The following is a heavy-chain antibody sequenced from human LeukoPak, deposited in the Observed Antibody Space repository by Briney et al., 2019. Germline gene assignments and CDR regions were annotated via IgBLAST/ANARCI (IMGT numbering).Heavy chain of an antibody. CDR1: GFTFSSYE. Sequence: PGGSLRLSCAASGFTFSSYEMNWVRQAPGKGLEWVSYITNRGSGSTIYYAGSVKGRFTVSRDDAKNSLYLQMNSLRVEDTAVYYCARAVLLWFGELDAYDYWGQGTLVTVSS. D-gene: IGHD3-10*01. CDR2: ITNRGSGSTI. J-gene: IGHJ4*02. CDR3: ARAVLLWFGELDAYDY. V-gene: IGHV3-48*03.